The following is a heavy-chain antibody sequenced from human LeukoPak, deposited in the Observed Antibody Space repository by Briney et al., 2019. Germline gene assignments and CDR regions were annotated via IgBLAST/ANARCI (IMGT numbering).Heavy chain of an antibody. CDR1: GGTFSSYA. CDR2: IIPIFGTA. V-gene: IGHV1-69*06. D-gene: IGHD2-15*01. CDR3: ARGIVVVVAAKAYYYMDV. Sequence: ASVKVSCKASGGTFSSYAISWVRQAPGQGLEWMGGIIPIFGTANYAQKFQGRVTITADKSTSTAYMELSSLRSEDTAVYYCARGIVVVVAAKAYYYMDVWGKGTTVTVSS. J-gene: IGHJ6*03.